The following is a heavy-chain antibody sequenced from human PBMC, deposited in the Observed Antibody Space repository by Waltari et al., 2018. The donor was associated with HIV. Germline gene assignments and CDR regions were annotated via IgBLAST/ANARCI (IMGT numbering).Heavy chain of an antibody. CDR3: AREDGSYDAFDI. CDR1: GFTFSSYA. J-gene: IGHJ3*02. Sequence: QVQLVESGGGVVQPGRSLRLSCAASGFTFSSYAMHWVRQAPGKGLEGVAVISYDGSNKYYADSVKGRFTISRDNSKNTLYLQMNSLRAEDTAVYYCAREDGSYDAFDIWGQGTMVTVSS. CDR2: ISYDGSNK. V-gene: IGHV3-30*01. D-gene: IGHD1-26*01.